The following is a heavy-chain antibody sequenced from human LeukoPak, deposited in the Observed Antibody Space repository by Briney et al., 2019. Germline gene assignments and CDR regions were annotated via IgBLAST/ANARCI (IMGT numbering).Heavy chain of an antibody. Sequence: GGSLRLSCSASGFPFSSYGMHWVRLAPGKGLEYVSAISGSGGSTYYADSVKGRFTISRDNSKNTLYLQMSSLRAEDTAVYFCVRGYSFGPYGMDVWGQGTTVTVSS. J-gene: IGHJ6*02. CDR3: VRGYSFGPYGMDV. V-gene: IGHV3-64D*09. D-gene: IGHD2-15*01. CDR2: ISGSGGST. CDR1: GFPFSSYG.